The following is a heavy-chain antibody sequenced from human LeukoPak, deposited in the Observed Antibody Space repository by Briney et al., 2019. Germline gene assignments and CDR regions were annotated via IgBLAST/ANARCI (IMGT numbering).Heavy chain of an antibody. CDR2: IHNSGST. Sequence: PSETLSLTCTVSGYSISTGYYRGWIRQPPGRGLEWIGSIHNSGSTYYNQTLKSRVTISIDVSWNQVSLKLSSVTAADTAIYYCARDYYGSGGWFDPWGQGTLVTVSS. J-gene: IGHJ5*02. CDR1: GYSISTGYY. CDR3: ARDYYGSGGWFDP. D-gene: IGHD3-10*01. V-gene: IGHV4-38-2*02.